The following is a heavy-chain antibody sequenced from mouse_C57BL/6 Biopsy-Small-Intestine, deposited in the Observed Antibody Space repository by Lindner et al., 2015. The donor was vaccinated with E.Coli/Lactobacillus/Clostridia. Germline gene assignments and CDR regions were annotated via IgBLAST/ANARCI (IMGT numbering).Heavy chain of an antibody. CDR1: GYTFTKYW. Sequence: VQLQESGAELIRPGISVKMSCKATGYTFTKYWIGWVKQGPGHGLEWIGDIYPGGGYTNYNEKFKGKATLTADTSSSTVYMELSSLTSEDSAIYYCARRDYSNPFYAMDYWGQGTSVTVAS. CDR2: IYPGGGYT. CDR3: ARRDYSNPFYAMDY. V-gene: IGHV1-63*02. D-gene: IGHD2-5*01. J-gene: IGHJ4*01.